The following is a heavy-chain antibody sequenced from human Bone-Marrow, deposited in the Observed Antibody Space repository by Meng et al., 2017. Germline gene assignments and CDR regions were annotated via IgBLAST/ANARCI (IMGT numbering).Heavy chain of an antibody. CDR3: ARVRRPRGMRGFGLDY. V-gene: IGHV4-34*02. D-gene: IGHD3-10*01. J-gene: IGHJ4*02. CDR2: INHSGST. Sequence: VSLPPRGAGPFKPSATLPPTCAVHGGSFRGYYWSWIRQPPGKGLEWIGEINHSGSTNYNPSLKSRVTISVDTSKNQFSLKLSSVSAADTAVYYCARVRRPRGMRGFGLDYWGQGTLVTVSS. CDR1: GGSFRGYY.